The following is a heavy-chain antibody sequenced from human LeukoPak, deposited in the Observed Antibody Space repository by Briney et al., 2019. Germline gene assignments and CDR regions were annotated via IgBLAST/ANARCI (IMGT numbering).Heavy chain of an antibody. V-gene: IGHV4-34*01. J-gene: IGHJ5*02. CDR1: GGSFSGYY. CDR3: ARAPMVRGVINL. D-gene: IGHD3-10*01. Sequence: SETLSLXCAVYGGSFSGYYWSWIRQPPGKGLEWIGEINHSGGTNYNPSLKSRVTISVDTSKNQFSLKLSSVTAADTAVYYCARAPMVRGVINLWGQGTLVTVSS. CDR2: INHSGGT.